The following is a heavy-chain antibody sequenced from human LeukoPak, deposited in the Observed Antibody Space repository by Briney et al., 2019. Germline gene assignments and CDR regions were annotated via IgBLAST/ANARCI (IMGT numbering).Heavy chain of an antibody. CDR1: GFTFDDYA. J-gene: IGHJ6*03. D-gene: IGHD6-13*01. V-gene: IGHV3-9*01. Sequence: GGSLRLSCAASGFTFDDYAMHWVRQAPGKGLEWVSGISWNSGSMGYADSVKGRFTISRDNAKNSLYLQMNSLRAEDTALYYCAKDIRDRAAGGMDVWGKGTTVTVSS. CDR2: ISWNSGSM. CDR3: AKDIRDRAAGGMDV.